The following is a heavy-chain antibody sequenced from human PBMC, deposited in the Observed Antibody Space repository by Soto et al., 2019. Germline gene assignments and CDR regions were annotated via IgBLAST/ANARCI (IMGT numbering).Heavy chain of an antibody. CDR1: GYTFTSYD. V-gene: IGHV1-8*01. J-gene: IGHJ3*02. Sequence: ASVKVSCKASGYTFTSYDINWVRQATGQGLEWMGWMNPNSGNTGYAQKFQGRVTMTRNTSISTAYMELSSLRSEDTAVYYCARGSTMITFGGVIVRDAFDIWDQGTMVTVSS. CDR2: MNPNSGNT. D-gene: IGHD3-16*02. CDR3: ARGSTMITFGGVIVRDAFDI.